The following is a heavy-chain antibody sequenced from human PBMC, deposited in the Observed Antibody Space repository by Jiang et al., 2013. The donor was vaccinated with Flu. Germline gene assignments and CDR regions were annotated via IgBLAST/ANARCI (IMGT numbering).Heavy chain of an antibody. V-gene: IGHV4-59*08. D-gene: IGHD3-22*01. CDR3: ARSPTYYYDSSGYIPYNWFDP. J-gene: IGHJ5*02. Sequence: GSGLVKPSETLSLTCTVSGGSISSYYWSWIRQPPGKGLEWIGYIYYSGSTNYNPSLKSRVTISVDTSKNQFSLKLSSVTAADTAVYYCARSPTYYYDSSGYIPYNWFDPWGQGTLVTVSS. CDR2: IYYSGST. CDR1: GGSISSYY.